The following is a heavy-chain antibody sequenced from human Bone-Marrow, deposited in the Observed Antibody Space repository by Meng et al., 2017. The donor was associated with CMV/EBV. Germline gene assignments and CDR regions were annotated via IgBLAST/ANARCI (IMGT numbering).Heavy chain of an antibody. Sequence: GESLKISCAASGFTFSSYDMHWVRQATGKGLEWVSAIGTAGDTYYPGSMKGRFTISRENAKNSLYLQMNSLRAGDTAVYYCARARYCSGGSCDYAFDIWGHGTMVTVSS. D-gene: IGHD2-15*01. CDR2: IGTAGDT. CDR1: GFTFSSYD. CDR3: ARARYCSGGSCDYAFDI. V-gene: IGHV3-13*01. J-gene: IGHJ3*02.